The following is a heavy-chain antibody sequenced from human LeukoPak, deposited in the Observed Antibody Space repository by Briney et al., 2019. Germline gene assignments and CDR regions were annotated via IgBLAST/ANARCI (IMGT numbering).Heavy chain of an antibody. D-gene: IGHD2-21*02. V-gene: IGHV3-23*01. CDR2: ICGSGGST. Sequence: GGSLRLSCAASGFTFSSYAMSWVRQAPGKGLEWVSAICGSGGSTYYADSVKGRFTISRDNSKNTLYLQMNSLRAEDTAVYYCAKDGVDCGGDCYGEYFQHWGQGTLVTVSS. J-gene: IGHJ1*01. CDR1: GFTFSSYA. CDR3: AKDGVDCGGDCYGEYFQH.